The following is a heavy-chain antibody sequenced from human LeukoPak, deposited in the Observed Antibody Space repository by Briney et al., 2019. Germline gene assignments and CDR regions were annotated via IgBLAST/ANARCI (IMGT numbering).Heavy chain of an antibody. J-gene: IGHJ6*02. CDR1: GFTFSSYS. V-gene: IGHV3-30*03. Sequence: GGSLRLSCAASGFTFSSYSMNWVRQAPGKGLEWVAVISYDGSNKYYADSVKGRFTISRDNSKNTLYLQMNSLRAEDTAVYYCARDLRWFGELTLYYGMDVWGQGTTVTVSS. CDR2: ISYDGSNK. D-gene: IGHD3-10*01. CDR3: ARDLRWFGELTLYYGMDV.